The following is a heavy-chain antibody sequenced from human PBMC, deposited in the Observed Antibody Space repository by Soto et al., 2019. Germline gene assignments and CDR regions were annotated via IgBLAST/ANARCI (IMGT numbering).Heavy chain of an antibody. D-gene: IGHD3-22*01. CDR2: IIPIFGTA. CDR1: GGTFSSYA. J-gene: IGHJ5*02. V-gene: IGHV1-69*12. Sequence: QVQLVQSGAEVKKPGSSVKVSCKASGGTFSSYAISWVRQAPGQGLEWMGGIIPIFGTANYAQKFQGRVTITADESTSXXYXEXXSLRSEDTAVYYCARGLGYYYDSSGYYSPPRWFDPWGQGTLVTVSS. CDR3: ARGLGYYYDSSGYYSPPRWFDP.